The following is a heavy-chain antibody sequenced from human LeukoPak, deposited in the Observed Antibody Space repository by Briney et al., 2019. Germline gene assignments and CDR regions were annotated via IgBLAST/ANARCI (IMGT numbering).Heavy chain of an antibody. V-gene: IGHV4-61*02. J-gene: IGHJ6*03. CDR2: IYTNGST. CDR3: ARDYYYMDV. Sequence: SQTLSLTCTVSGGSTTSGTYYWSWVRQPAGKGLEWIGRIYTNGSTSYNPSLKSRVTISIDTSKNQFSLKLSSVTAADTAMYYCARDYYYMDVWGKGTTVTVSS. CDR1: GGSTTSGTYY.